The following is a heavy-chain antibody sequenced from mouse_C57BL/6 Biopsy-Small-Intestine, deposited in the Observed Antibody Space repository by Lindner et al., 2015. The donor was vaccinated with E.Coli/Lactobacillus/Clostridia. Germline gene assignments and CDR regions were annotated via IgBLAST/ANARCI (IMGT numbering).Heavy chain of an antibody. V-gene: IGHV1-15*01. Sequence: VQLQESGAELVRPGASVKLSCKASGYTFTDYEMYWVKQTPVHGLEWIGTIDPETGGTAYNQKFKGKATLTADKSSSTAYMELSSLTSEDSAIYYCARGGEFAMDYWGQGTSVTVSS. CDR2: IDPETGGT. CDR1: GYTFTDYE. J-gene: IGHJ4*01. CDR3: ARGGEFAMDY.